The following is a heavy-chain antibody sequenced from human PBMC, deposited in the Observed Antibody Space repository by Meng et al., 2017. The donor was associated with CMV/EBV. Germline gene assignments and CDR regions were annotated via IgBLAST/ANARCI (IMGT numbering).Heavy chain of an antibody. CDR3: ARDAAPPYSSTWYIDY. CDR1: GGSVSSSRHY. V-gene: IGHV4-39*07. CDR2: IYYSGTT. J-gene: IGHJ4*03. Sequence: GSLRLSCTVSGGSVSSSRHYWGWIRQPPGKGLEWIGTIYYSGTTYYNPSLKSRVTISVDTSKNQFSLKLSSVTAADTAVYYCARDAAPPYSSTWYIDYWGQGTTVTVSS. D-gene: IGHD6-13*01.